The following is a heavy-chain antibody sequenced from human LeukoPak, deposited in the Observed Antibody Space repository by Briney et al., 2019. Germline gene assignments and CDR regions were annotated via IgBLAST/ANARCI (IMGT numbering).Heavy chain of an antibody. V-gene: IGHV3-21*01. CDR3: ARDWDGWLHHYYYYMDV. CDR1: GFTFSSYS. D-gene: IGHD3-22*01. J-gene: IGHJ6*03. CDR2: ISSSSSYI. Sequence: GGTLRLFCAASGFTFSSYSMNWVRQAPGKGLEWVSSISSSSSYIYYADSVKGRFTISRDNAKNSLYLQMNSLRAEDTAVYYCARDWDGWLHHYYYYMDVWGKGTTVTVSS.